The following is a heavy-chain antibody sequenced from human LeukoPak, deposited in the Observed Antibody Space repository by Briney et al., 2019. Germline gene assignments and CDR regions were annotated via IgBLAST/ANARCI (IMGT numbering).Heavy chain of an antibody. Sequence: ASVKVSCKTSGYSFILYGISWVRQAPGQGLEWMGWISAYNGNTNYAQKLQGRVTMTTDTSTSTAYMELRSLRSDDTAVYYCARESNYDLTGFDPWGQGTLVTVSS. CDR3: ARESNYDLTGFDP. V-gene: IGHV1-18*01. D-gene: IGHD3-3*01. CDR2: ISAYNGNT. CDR1: GYSFILYG. J-gene: IGHJ5*02.